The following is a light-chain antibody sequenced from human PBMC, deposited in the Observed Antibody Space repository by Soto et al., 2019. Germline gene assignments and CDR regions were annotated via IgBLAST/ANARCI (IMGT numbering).Light chain of an antibody. CDR2: EGS. CDR3: CSYAGSVYV. J-gene: IGLJ1*01. Sequence: QSALTQPASVSGSPGQSITISCTETSSDVGSYNLVSWYQQHPGKAPKLMIYEGSKRPSGVSNRFSGSKSGNTASLTISGLQAEDEADYYCCSYAGSVYVFGTGTKLTVL. CDR1: SSDVGSYNL. V-gene: IGLV2-23*01.